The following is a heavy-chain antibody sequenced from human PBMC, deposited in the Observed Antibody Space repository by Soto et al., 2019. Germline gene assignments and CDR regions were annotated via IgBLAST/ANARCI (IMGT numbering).Heavy chain of an antibody. J-gene: IGHJ4*02. CDR3: AREITCSGGSCPNFDY. CDR2: IIPIFGTA. Sequence: SVKVSGKASGGTCSIYAISCVLQSPLQWLEWMGGIIPIFGTANYAQKFQGRVTITADESTSTAYMELSSLRSEDTAVYYCAREITCSGGSCPNFDYWGQGTLVTVSS. V-gene: IGHV1-69*13. D-gene: IGHD2-15*01. CDR1: GGTCSIYA.